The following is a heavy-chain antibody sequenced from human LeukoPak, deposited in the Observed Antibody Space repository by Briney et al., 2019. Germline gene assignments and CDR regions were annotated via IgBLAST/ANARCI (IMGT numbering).Heavy chain of an antibody. J-gene: IGHJ4*02. CDR1: GGTFSSYA. D-gene: IGHD6-19*01. CDR2: IIPIFGTA. CDR3: ATDSSGWFVFDY. V-gene: IGHV1-69*06. Sequence: ASVKVSCKASGGTFSSYAISWVRQAPGQGLEWMGGIIPIFGTANYAQKFQGRVTMTEDTSTDTAYMELSSLRSEDTAVYYCATDSSGWFVFDYWGQGTLVTVSS.